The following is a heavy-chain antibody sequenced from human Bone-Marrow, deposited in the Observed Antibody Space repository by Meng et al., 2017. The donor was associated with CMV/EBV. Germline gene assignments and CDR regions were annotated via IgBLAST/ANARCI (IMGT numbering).Heavy chain of an antibody. J-gene: IGHJ5*02. Sequence: ASVKVSCKASGYTFTSYGISWVRQAPGQGLEWMGWISAYNGNTNYAQKLQGRVTMTTDTSTSTAYMELRSLRSDDTAVYYCAREGTYYDILTGYYFGSNWFDPWGQGILVTVSS. CDR1: GYTFTSYG. CDR3: AREGTYYDILTGYYFGSNWFDP. CDR2: ISAYNGNT. V-gene: IGHV1-18*01. D-gene: IGHD3-9*01.